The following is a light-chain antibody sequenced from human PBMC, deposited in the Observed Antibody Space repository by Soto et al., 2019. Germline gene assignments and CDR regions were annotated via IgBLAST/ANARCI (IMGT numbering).Light chain of an antibody. CDR2: AAS. Sequence: IPMTQVPISLSEYLGDRDTITCRASQSISSYLNWYQQEPGKAPKFLIYAASSLQSGVPSRFSGSGSGTDFTLTISSLQPEDFATYYCQQSYSTPITFGQGTRLEIK. CDR1: QSISSY. CDR3: QQSYSTPIT. J-gene: IGKJ5*01. V-gene: IGKV1-39*01.